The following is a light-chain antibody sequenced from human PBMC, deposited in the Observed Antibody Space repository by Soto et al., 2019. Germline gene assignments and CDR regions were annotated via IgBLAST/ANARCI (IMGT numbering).Light chain of an antibody. CDR2: SAS. Sequence: DIQLTQSPSVLSASVGDTVTITCRASQALSNYLAWYLQKPGKATDLLIYSASTLQSGVPSRFSGSGSETEFIPTIRALQPEDFATYYCQQLSRYPLTLGGGTKVDIK. CDR1: QALSNY. CDR3: QQLSRYPLT. J-gene: IGKJ4*01. V-gene: IGKV1-9*01.